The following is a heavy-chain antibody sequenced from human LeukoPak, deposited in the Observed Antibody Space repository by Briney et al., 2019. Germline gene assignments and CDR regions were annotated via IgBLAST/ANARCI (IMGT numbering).Heavy chain of an antibody. CDR2: ISYSGST. D-gene: IGHD4-17*01. CDR1: GGSISSSSYY. CDR3: GTHFTTLTPWYFDS. Sequence: SETLSLTCTVSGGSISSSSYYWGWTRQPPGKGLEWIGSISYSGSTYHNPSLKSRATISVDTSKNQFSLRLSSVTAADTAVYYCGTHFTTLTPWYFDSWGRGALVTVSS. J-gene: IGHJ4*02. V-gene: IGHV4-39*01.